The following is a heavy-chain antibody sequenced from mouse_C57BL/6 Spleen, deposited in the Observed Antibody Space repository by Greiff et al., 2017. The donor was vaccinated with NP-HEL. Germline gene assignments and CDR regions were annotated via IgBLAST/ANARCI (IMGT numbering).Heavy chain of an antibody. CDR3: ARDGPIYYGSSYWYFDV. V-gene: IGHV5-16*01. D-gene: IGHD1-1*01. CDR1: GFTFSDYY. CDR2: INYDGSST. J-gene: IGHJ1*03. Sequence: EVMLVESEGGLVQPGSSMKLSCTASGFTFSDYYMAWVRQVPEKGLEWVANINYDGSSTYYLDSLKSRFIISRDNAKNILYLQMSSLKSEDTATYYCARDGPIYYGSSYWYFDVWGTGTTVTVSS.